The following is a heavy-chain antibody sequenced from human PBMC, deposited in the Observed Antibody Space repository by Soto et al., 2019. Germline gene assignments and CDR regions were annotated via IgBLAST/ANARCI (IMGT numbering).Heavy chain of an antibody. CDR3: ARDVSWGSNWYYYMDV. J-gene: IGHJ6*03. Sequence: GGSLRLSCATSGFILSDCAMNWVRQAPGKGLEWVSYISSSSSVIDYADSVKGRFTVSRDNARNSLYLQMNSLRAEDTAVYYCARDVSWGSNWYYYMDVWGKGTTVTVSS. CDR2: ISSSSSVI. V-gene: IGHV3-48*01. CDR1: GFILSDCA. D-gene: IGHD7-27*01.